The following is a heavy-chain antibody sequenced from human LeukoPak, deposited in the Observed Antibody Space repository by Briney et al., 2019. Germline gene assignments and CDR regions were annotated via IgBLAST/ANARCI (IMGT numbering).Heavy chain of an antibody. CDR1: GFTFTSYW. V-gene: IGHV3-7*03. Sequence: PGGSLRLSCAASGFTFTSYWMSWVRQAPGKGLEWVANIKYDGSEKNSVDSVKGRFTISRDNSKTTLYLQMNSLRAEDTAVYWCVKTMTGYFSDGFDIWGQGTMVTVSS. CDR2: IKYDGSEK. CDR3: VKTMTGYFSDGFDI. D-gene: IGHD3-9*01. J-gene: IGHJ3*02.